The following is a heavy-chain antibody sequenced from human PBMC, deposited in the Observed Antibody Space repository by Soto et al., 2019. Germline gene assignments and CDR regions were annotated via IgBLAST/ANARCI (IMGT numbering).Heavy chain of an antibody. J-gene: IGHJ6*02. V-gene: IGHV4-30-4*02. CDR2: IYYSGTT. CDR3: ARDRRCTSGPPGHYYYEMDV. CDR1: GGSISSGDCY. D-gene: IGHD2-2*01. Sequence: SDTLSLTCTVSGGSISSGDCYWSWIRQPPGKGLEWIGYIYYSGTTYYDPSLKSRVTISLDTSKNQFSLKLTSVTASDAAVYYCARDRRCTSGPPGHYYYEMDVWGLGTAVSV.